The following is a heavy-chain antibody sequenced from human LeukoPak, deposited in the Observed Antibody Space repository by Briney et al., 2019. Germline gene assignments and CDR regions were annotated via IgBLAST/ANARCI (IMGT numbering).Heavy chain of an antibody. Sequence: GRSLRLSCAASGFTFSSYAMHWVRQAPGKGLEWVAVISFDGRNKYYADSVKGRFIISRDNSKNTLYLQMNSLRAEDTAVYYCARAVRYYYDSGGYYNNWFDPWGQGTLVTVSS. CDR3: ARAVRYYYDSGGYYNNWFDP. V-gene: IGHV3-30-3*01. J-gene: IGHJ5*02. D-gene: IGHD3-22*01. CDR2: ISFDGRNK. CDR1: GFTFSSYA.